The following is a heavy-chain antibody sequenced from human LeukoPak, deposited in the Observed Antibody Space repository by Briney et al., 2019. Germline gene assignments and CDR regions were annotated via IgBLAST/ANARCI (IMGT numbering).Heavy chain of an antibody. Sequence: SETLSLTCAVYGGSFRGHYWSWMRQPPGKGLEWIGEINNSGSTNYNPSLKSRVTISVDTSKNQFSLKVNSVTAADTAVYYCARRPAGTIDYWGQGTLVTVSS. V-gene: IGHV4-34*01. CDR1: GGSFRGHY. CDR2: INNSGST. J-gene: IGHJ4*02. CDR3: ARRPAGTIDY. D-gene: IGHD6-19*01.